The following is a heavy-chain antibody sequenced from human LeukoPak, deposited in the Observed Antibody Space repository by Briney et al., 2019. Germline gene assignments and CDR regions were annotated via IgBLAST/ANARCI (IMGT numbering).Heavy chain of an antibody. CDR1: GGSISSYY. Sequence: SETLSPTCTVSGGSISSYYWSWIRQPPGKGLEWIGYIYYSGSTNYNPSLKSRVTISVDTSKNQFSLKLSSVTAADTAVYYCARGDSSSWYKRLEFDYWGQGTLVTVSS. J-gene: IGHJ4*02. V-gene: IGHV4-59*01. D-gene: IGHD6-13*01. CDR3: ARGDSSSWYKRLEFDY. CDR2: IYYSGST.